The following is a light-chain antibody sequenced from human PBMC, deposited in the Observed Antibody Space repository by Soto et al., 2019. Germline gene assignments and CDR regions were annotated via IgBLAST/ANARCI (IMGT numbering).Light chain of an antibody. CDR3: CSYAGSYTLRVV. CDR1: SSDVGNYKY. J-gene: IGLJ2*01. Sequence: QSALTQPASVSGSPGQSITISCTGTSSDVGNYKYVSWYQQHPGKAPKLMIYEVSNRPSGVSNRFSGSKSGNTASLTISGLQAEDETDYYCCSYAGSYTLRVVFGGGTQLTVL. V-gene: IGLV2-14*01. CDR2: EVS.